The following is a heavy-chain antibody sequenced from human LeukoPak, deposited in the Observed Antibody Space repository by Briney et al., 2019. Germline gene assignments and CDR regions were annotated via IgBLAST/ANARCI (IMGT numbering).Heavy chain of an antibody. CDR1: GYTFTAYY. V-gene: IGHV1-2*06. CDR2: INPNSGGT. CDR3: ATDDSSGYYSGP. J-gene: IGHJ5*02. D-gene: IGHD3-22*01. Sequence: ASVNASCKASGYTFTAYYMAWVRQAPGQGLEWMGRINPNSGGTNYAQKFQGRATMTRDTSISTAYMELSRLRSDDTAVYYCATDDSSGYYSGPWGQGTLVTVSS.